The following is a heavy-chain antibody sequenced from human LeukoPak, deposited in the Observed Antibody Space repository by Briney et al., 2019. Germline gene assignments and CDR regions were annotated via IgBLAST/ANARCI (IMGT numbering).Heavy chain of an antibody. CDR3: AKNIVGATRDY. CDR2: ISGSGGST. V-gene: IGHV3-23*01. J-gene: IGHJ4*02. D-gene: IGHD1-26*01. CDR1: GFTFSSYA. Sequence: GGSLRLSCAASGFTFSSYAMSWVRQAPGKGLEWVSAISGSGGSTYYADSVKGRFTTSRDNSKNTLYLQMNSLRVEDTAVYYCAKNIVGATRDYWGQGTLVTVSS.